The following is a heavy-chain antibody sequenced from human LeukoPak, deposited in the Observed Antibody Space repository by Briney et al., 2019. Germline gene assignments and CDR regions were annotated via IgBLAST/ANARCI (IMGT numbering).Heavy chain of an antibody. CDR1: GGSISSYY. J-gene: IGHJ4*02. Sequence: SETLSLTCTVSGGSISSYYWSWIRQPPGKGLEWIGYIYYSGSTNYNPSLKSRVTISVDTSKNQFSLKLSSVTAADTAVYYCARNLIAAAGIFDYWGQGTLVTVSS. CDR2: IYYSGST. V-gene: IGHV4-59*12. D-gene: IGHD6-13*01. CDR3: ARNLIAAAGIFDY.